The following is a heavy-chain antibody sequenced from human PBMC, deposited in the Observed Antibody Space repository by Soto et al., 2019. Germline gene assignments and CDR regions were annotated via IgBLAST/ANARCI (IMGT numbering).Heavy chain of an antibody. J-gene: IGHJ4*02. Sequence: QVQVVQSGAEVKQPESSVKVSCKVSGDSFRSYAISWVRQAPGQGLEWMGGIIPILTTAKYAQKFQDRVTITADESTRTAYMEMYSLTSEDTAVYYCARKAGGGNYYILEFWGQGTLVTVSS. CDR1: GDSFRSYA. D-gene: IGHD2-15*01. CDR3: ARKAGGGNYYILEF. V-gene: IGHV1-69*01. CDR2: IIPILTTA.